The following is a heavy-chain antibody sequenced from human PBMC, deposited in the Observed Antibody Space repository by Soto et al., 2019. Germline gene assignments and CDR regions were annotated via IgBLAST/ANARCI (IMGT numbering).Heavy chain of an antibody. D-gene: IGHD1-7*01. V-gene: IGHV5-51*01. CDR2: IYPGDSDT. Sequence: VESLKISCKGSGYSFTSYWIGWVRQMPGKGLEWMGIIYPGDSDTRYSPSFQVQVTMSADKSISTAYLHWSSLKASDPAMYYCARQIPLPAIAGRTTRDYAREVRHKEPTVRASS. J-gene: IGHJ6*04. CDR1: GYSFTSYW. CDR3: ARQIPLPAIAGRTTRDYAREV.